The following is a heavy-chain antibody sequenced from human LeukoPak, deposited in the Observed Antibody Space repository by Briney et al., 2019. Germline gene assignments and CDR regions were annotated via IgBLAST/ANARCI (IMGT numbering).Heavy chain of an antibody. D-gene: IGHD3-3*01. V-gene: IGHV3-74*01. Sequence: PGGSLRLSCAASGFNFSNYWMHWVRQAPGKGLVWVSRINSDGSSTSYADSVKGRFTISRDSAKNTLYLQMNSLRVEDTAVYYCARGYNDFWSGYIDYWGQGSLVTVSS. J-gene: IGHJ4*02. CDR2: INSDGSST. CDR3: ARGYNDFWSGYIDY. CDR1: GFNFSNYW.